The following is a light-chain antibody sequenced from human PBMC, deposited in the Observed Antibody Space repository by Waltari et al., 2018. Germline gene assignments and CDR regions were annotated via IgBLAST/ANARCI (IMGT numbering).Light chain of an antibody. V-gene: IGKV2-30*02. CDR3: MQGTYWPYT. CDR2: KIA. J-gene: IGKJ2*01. Sequence: DAVMTQSPLSLPVTLGQPASISCRSSQSLVHSDGNIYFNWFLQRPGQSPRRLICKIADRDSGVPDRFSGSGSGTDVTLKISRVEAEDVGVYYCMQGTYWPYTFGQGTKLEIK. CDR1: QSLVHSDGNIY.